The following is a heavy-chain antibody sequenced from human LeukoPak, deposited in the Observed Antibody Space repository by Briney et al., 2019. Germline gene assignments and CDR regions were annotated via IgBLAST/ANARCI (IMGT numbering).Heavy chain of an antibody. CDR1: GGSFSGYY. V-gene: IGHV4-34*01. Sequence: SETLSLTCAVYGGSFSGYYWSWIRQPPGKGLERIGEINHSGSTNYNPSLKSRVTISVDTSKNQFSLKLSSVTAADTAVYYCARTTRLRYFDWFSSSRWFDPWGQGTLVTVSS. J-gene: IGHJ5*02. CDR2: INHSGST. D-gene: IGHD3-9*01. CDR3: ARTTRLRYFDWFSSSRWFDP.